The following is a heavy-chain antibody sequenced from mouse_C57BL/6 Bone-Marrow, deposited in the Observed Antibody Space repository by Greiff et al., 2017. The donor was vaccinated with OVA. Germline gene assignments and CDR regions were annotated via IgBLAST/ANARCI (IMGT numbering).Heavy chain of an antibody. Sequence: EVQGVESGGDLVKPGGSLKLSCAASGFTFSSYGMSWVRQTPDKRLEWVATISSGGSYTYYPDSVKGRFTISRDNAKNTLYLQMSSLKSDDTAMYYCARQLFYAYWGKGTTLTVSS. CDR2: ISSGGSYT. CDR3: ARQLFYAY. CDR1: GFTFSSYG. V-gene: IGHV5-6*01. J-gene: IGHJ2*01. D-gene: IGHD2-3*01.